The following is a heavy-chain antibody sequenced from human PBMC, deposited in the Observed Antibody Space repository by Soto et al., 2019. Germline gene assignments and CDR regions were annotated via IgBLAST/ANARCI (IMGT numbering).Heavy chain of an antibody. D-gene: IGHD3-22*01. V-gene: IGHV4-39*01. J-gene: IGHJ4*02. CDR3: ARHSDYYESSGYSYY. CDR1: GGSISSSSYY. Sequence: QLQLQESGPGLVKPSETLSLTCTVSGGSISSSSYYWGWIRQPPGKSLEWIGSIYYIGSTYYNPTPNIRVTKCGDTSKTQFSLKLSSVTAADTAVYYCARHSDYYESSGYSYYWGQGTLVTVSS. CDR2: IYYIGST.